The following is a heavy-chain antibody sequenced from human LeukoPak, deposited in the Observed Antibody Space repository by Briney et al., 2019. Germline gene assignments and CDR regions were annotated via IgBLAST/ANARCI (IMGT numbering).Heavy chain of an antibody. J-gene: IGHJ4*02. CDR3: ARAGYDSSGSYIATFDY. CDR1: GFTFSSYW. D-gene: IGHD3-22*01. Sequence: GGSLRLSCGASGFTFSSYWMFWVRQGPGKGLVWVSRINTDGSSTTHADSVKGRFTISRDNAKNTLYLQMNSLRAEDTAVYYCARAGYDSSGSYIATFDYWGQGTLVTVSS. V-gene: IGHV3-74*01. CDR2: INTDGSST.